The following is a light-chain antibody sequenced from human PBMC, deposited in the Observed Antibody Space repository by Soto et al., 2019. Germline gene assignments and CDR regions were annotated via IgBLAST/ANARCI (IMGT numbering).Light chain of an antibody. CDR1: SSSIGAGYD. Sequence: QSVLTQPPSVSGAPGQRVTISCTGSSSSIGAGYDVHWYQQRPGTAPKLLIFGNSNRPSGVPDRFSGSKSGTSASLTITGLQAEDEGDYYCASWHDSLNAWVIGGGTKLTVL. J-gene: IGLJ3*02. CDR2: GNS. CDR3: ASWHDSLNAWV. V-gene: IGLV1-40*01.